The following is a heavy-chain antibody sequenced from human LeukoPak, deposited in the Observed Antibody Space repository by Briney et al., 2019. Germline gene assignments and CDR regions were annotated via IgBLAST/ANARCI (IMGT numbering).Heavy chain of an antibody. J-gene: IGHJ3*02. CDR3: TTDYGTVLVGEAFDI. CDR2: IKSKTDGGTT. D-gene: IGHD2-8*02. CDR1: GFTFSNAW. V-gene: IGHV3-15*01. Sequence: MSGGSLRLSCAASGFTFSNAWMSWVRQAPGKGLEWVGRIKSKTDGGTTDYAAPVKGRFTISRDDSKNTLYLQMNSLKTEDTAVYYCTTDYGTVLVGEAFDIWGQGTMVTVSS.